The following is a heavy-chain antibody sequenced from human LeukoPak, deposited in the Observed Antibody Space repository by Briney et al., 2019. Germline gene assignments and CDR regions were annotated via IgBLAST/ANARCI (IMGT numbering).Heavy chain of an antibody. CDR3: AKEITRPNKAVAGLNY. D-gene: IGHD6-19*01. Sequence: GGSLRLSCAASGFTFSAYGMHWVRQAPGKGLEWVAIISYDGTNKYYADSVKGRFTISRDNSKNTLYLQMNSLRAEDTAVYYCAKEITRPNKAVAGLNYWGQGTLVTVSS. J-gene: IGHJ4*02. CDR2: ISYDGTNK. CDR1: GFTFSAYG. V-gene: IGHV3-30*18.